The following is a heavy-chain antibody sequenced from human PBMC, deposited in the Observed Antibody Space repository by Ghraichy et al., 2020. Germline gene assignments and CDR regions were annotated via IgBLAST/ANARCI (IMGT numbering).Heavy chain of an antibody. CDR2: ISRDSSYI. V-gene: IGHV3-21*01. J-gene: IGHJ5*02. Sequence: GGSLRLSCAASGFSFSTYSLNWVRQAPGKGLEWVSSISRDSSYIYYADSVKGRFTISRDNAKNSLWLQMNSLRAEDTAVYYCATSPHSGSYRDNWFDPWGQGTLVTVSS. D-gene: IGHD1-26*01. CDR3: ATSPHSGSYRDNWFDP. CDR1: GFSFSTYS.